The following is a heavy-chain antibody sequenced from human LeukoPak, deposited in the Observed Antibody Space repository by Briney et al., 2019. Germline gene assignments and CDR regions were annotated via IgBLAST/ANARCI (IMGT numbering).Heavy chain of an antibody. CDR1: GYRFTSFW. V-gene: IGHV5-51*01. Sequence: GGSLKTPCKGSGYRFTSFWIGWVRQMPGKGLEGMGIIYPGDSDTRYSPSFQGEVTISAEKSISTAYLQWSSLKASDTAMYYCARPRETWTGAFDIWGQGTMVTVSS. CDR2: IYPGDSDT. J-gene: IGHJ3*02. CDR3: ARPRETWTGAFDI. D-gene: IGHD3/OR15-3a*01.